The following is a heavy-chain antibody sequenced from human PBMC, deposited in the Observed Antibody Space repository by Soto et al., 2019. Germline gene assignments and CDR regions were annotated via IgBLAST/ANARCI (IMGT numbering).Heavy chain of an antibody. V-gene: IGHV1-18*01. CDR3: ARDHSTSWYANWLDP. D-gene: IGHD6-13*01. Sequence: ASVKVSCKASGYTLTTYGITWVRQAPGQGLEWIGWISDYNRNTNYAQNLQGRVTLTTDTSTSTAYMEMRSLRSEETAVYYCARDHSTSWYANWLDPWGQGTLVTVSS. CDR1: GYTLTTYG. CDR2: ISDYNRNT. J-gene: IGHJ5*02.